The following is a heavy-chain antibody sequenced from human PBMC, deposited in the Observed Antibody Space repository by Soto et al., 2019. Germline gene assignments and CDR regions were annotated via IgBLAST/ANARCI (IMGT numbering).Heavy chain of an antibody. CDR2: ISAYNDNT. V-gene: IGHV1-18*04. Sequence: ASVKVSCKASGYTFTSYGISWVRQAPRQGLEWMGWISAYNDNTNYAQKLQGRVTMTTDTSTSTAYMELRSLRSDDTAVYYCAREYYDFWSGRYMDVWGKGTTVTVSS. CDR3: AREYYDFWSGRYMDV. J-gene: IGHJ6*03. CDR1: GYTFTSYG. D-gene: IGHD3-3*01.